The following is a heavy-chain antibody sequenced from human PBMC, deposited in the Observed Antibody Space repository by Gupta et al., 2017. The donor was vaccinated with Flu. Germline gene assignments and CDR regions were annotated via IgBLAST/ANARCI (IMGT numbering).Heavy chain of an antibody. CDR2: ISRSSGYI. J-gene: IGHJ6*02. CDR3: ARLGGSGTAFHYFYGLDV. CDR1: GFTFSTYT. V-gene: IGHV3-21*02. D-gene: IGHD2-15*01. Sequence: EVQLLESGGGLVRPGRSLRLSCVASGFTFSTYTFNWVRQAPGKGLEWLASISRSSGYIYYADSVKGRFTISRDNSKTSLYLQMNSLRDEDTALYYCARLGGSGTAFHYFYGLDVWGRGTAVTVSS.